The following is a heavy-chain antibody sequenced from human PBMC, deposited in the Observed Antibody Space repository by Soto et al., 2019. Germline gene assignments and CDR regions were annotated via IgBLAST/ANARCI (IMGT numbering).Heavy chain of an antibody. CDR2: IYYSGVT. D-gene: IGHD2-8*01. CDR1: GDSTNNCDHF. CDR3: ATTIRAHSYASVA. V-gene: IGHV4-31*03. J-gene: IGHJ5*02. Sequence: SETLSLTYTVSGDSTNNCDHFWTWIRLKPGEGLGWIGYIYYSGVTYYSPSLKTRVSMSLHKSQNYFSLQLTSVTAADSAVYYFATTIRAHSYASVAWGQGPLGAGSS.